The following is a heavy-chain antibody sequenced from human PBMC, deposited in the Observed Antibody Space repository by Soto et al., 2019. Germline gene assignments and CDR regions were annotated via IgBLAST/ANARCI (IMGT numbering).Heavy chain of an antibody. J-gene: IGHJ4*02. V-gene: IGHV3-30*18. CDR1: GFTFSSYG. CDR3: AKGLFDYSSSSLQKNYLDY. Sequence: QVQLVESGGGVVQPGRSLRLSCAASGFTFSSYGMHWVRQAPGKGLEWVAVISDDGRRKYYADSVKDRFTISRDNSKNTLYLKMNSLRAEDTAVYYCAKGLFDYSSSSLQKNYLDYWGQGTLVTVSS. D-gene: IGHD6-6*01. CDR2: ISDDGRRK.